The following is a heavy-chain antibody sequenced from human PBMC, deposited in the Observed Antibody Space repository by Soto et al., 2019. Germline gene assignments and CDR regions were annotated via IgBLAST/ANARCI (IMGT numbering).Heavy chain of an antibody. Sequence: GGSLRLSCAASGFTFSNYDMHWVRQVTGKGLEWVSGITTAGDTYYPGSVKGRFTISREKAKNSLYLQMNSLSAGDTAVYYCARELHGGSYGMDVWGQGATVTVSS. V-gene: IGHV3-13*01. CDR2: ITTAGDT. J-gene: IGHJ6*02. CDR1: GFTFSNYD. CDR3: ARELHGGSYGMDV.